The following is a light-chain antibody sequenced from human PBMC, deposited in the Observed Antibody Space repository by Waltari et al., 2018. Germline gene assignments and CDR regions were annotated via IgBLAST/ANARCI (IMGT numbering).Light chain of an antibody. J-gene: IGKJ1*01. CDR2: LGS. CDR1: QSLLHRNGYTL. V-gene: IGKV2-28*01. Sequence: DIVMTQSPRSLPVTPGEPASISCRSSQSLLHRNGYTLLDWYLQKPGQSPPRLIYLGSNRASGVHDRFSASGSGTEFTLRISRVEAEDVGVYYCMQAVQGWTFGQGTKVEI. CDR3: MQAVQGWT.